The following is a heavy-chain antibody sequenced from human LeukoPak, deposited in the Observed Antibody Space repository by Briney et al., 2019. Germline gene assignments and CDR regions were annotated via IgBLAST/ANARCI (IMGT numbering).Heavy chain of an antibody. Sequence: PGGSLRLSCAASGFTFSNAWMSWVRQAPGKGLEWVGYMRSKTYGGTTEYAASVKGRFTISGDDSKSIAYLQMNSLKTEDTAVYYYTRNEYSSSWYWGPFDYWGQGTLVTVSS. D-gene: IGHD6-13*01. CDR3: TRNEYSSSWYWGPFDY. J-gene: IGHJ4*02. CDR1: GFTFSNAW. CDR2: MRSKTYGGTT. V-gene: IGHV3-49*04.